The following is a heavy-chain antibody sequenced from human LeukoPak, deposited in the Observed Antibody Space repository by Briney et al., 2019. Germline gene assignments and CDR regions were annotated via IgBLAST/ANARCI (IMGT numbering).Heavy chain of an antibody. V-gene: IGHV4-31*03. Sequence: PSETLSLTCTVSGGSISSGGYYWSWIRQHPGKGLEWIGYIYYSGSTYYNPSLKSRVTISVDTSKNQFSLKLSSVTAADTAVYYCARGPGDYVWGSYRRAYYFDYWGQGTLVTVSS. CDR1: GGSISSGGYY. J-gene: IGHJ4*01. CDR2: IYYSGST. CDR3: ARGPGDYVWGSYRRAYYFDY. D-gene: IGHD3-16*02.